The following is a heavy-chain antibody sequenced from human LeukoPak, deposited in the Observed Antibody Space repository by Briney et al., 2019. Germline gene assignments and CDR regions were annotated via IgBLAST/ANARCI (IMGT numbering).Heavy chain of an antibody. CDR3: ARDRGVTVPGRRLHY. J-gene: IGHJ4*02. Sequence: SETLSLTCTVSGGPISNYYWSWIRQPAGKGLEWIGHISTSGSTNYNPSLKSRVTISIDNSNNQFSLKMTSATAADTAVYYCARDRGVTVPGRRLHYWGQGTLVTVSS. V-gene: IGHV4-4*07. CDR2: ISTSGST. D-gene: IGHD6-19*01. CDR1: GGPISNYY.